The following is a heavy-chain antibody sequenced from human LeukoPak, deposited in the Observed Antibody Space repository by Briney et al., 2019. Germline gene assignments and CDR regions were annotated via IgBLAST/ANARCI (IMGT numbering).Heavy chain of an antibody. CDR3: ARVRTYYDILTGYKSYFDY. J-gene: IGHJ4*02. CDR1: GFTFSTYW. D-gene: IGHD3-9*01. CDR2: IKQDGSEK. Sequence: PGGSLRLSCAASGFTFSTYWMSWVRQAPGKGLEWVANIKQDGSEKNYLDSVKGRFTISRDNAKNSLFLQMNSLRAEDTAVYYCARVRTYYDILTGYKSYFDYWGREPWSPSPQ. V-gene: IGHV3-7*01.